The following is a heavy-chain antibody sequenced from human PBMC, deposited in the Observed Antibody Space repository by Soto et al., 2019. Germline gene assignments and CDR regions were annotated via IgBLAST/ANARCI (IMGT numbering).Heavy chain of an antibody. Sequence: GGSLRLSCAASGFTFSDHYMDWVRQAPGKGLEWVGRTRNKANSYTTEYAASVKGRFTISRDDSKNSLYLQMNSLKTEDTAVYYCARDSVAGKGLDYWGQGTLVTVS. CDR2: TRNKANSYTT. CDR3: ARDSVAGKGLDY. D-gene: IGHD6-19*01. V-gene: IGHV3-72*01. J-gene: IGHJ4*02. CDR1: GFTFSDHY.